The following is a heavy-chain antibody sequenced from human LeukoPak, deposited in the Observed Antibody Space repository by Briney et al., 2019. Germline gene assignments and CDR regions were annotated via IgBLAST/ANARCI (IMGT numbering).Heavy chain of an antibody. J-gene: IGHJ4*02. CDR1: GYTFTSYY. CDR2: INPSGGST. Sequence: ASVKVSXKASGYTFTSYYMHWVRQAPGQGLEWMGIINPSGGSTSYAQKFQGRVTMTRDTSTSTVYMELSSLRSEDTAVYYSARDWLGVGATTDYWGQGTLVTVSS. D-gene: IGHD1-26*01. CDR3: ARDWLGVGATTDY. V-gene: IGHV1-46*01.